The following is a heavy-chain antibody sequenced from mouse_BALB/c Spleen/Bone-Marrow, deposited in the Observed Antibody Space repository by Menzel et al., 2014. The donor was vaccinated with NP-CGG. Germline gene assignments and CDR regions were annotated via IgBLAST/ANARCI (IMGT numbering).Heavy chain of an antibody. CDR3: AREAITGSYGL. CDR1: GIDLSSHT. D-gene: IGHD4-1*01. J-gene: IGHJ3*02. Sequence: EESGGRLVTPGGFLTLTCTASGIDLSSHTMGWVRQAPGKGLEWIGVINHFKEIYYATWAKGRFTISKTSSTTVDLKMTSLTTEDTATYFCAREAITGSYGLWGQGTLVTVS. V-gene: IGHV5-6-5*01. CDR2: INHFKEI.